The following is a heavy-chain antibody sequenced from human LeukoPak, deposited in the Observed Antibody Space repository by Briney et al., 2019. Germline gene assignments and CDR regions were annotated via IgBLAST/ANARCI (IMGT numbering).Heavy chain of an antibody. Sequence: GGSLRLSCAASGFTFSDYYMTWIRQAPGKGLEWVAVISYDGSNKYYADSVKGRFTISRDNSKNTLYLQMNSLRAEDTAVYYCAKDRVPAAIPVYWGQGTLVTVSS. CDR3: AKDRVPAAIPVY. J-gene: IGHJ4*02. D-gene: IGHD2-2*01. CDR2: ISYDGSNK. V-gene: IGHV3-30*18. CDR1: GFTFSDYY.